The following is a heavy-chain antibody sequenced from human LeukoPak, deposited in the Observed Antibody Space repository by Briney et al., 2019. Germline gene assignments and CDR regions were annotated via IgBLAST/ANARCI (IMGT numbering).Heavy chain of an antibody. D-gene: IGHD2-2*01. J-gene: IGHJ6*02. CDR1: GFTFDDYA. CDR3: ARFSVVPAARYYYYGMDV. Sequence: PGRSLRLSCAASGFTFDDYAMHWVRQAPGKGLEWVSGISWNGGSIDYADSVRGRFTISRDNAKNSLYLQMNSLRAEDTAVYYCARFSVVPAARYYYYGMDVWGQGTTVTVSS. V-gene: IGHV3-9*01. CDR2: ISWNGGSI.